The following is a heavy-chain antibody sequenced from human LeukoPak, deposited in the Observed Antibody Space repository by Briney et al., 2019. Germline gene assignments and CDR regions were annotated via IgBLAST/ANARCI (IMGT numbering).Heavy chain of an antibody. CDR2: IYDSGST. D-gene: IGHD3-3*01. J-gene: IGHJ3*02. CDR3: ARRLKIFGVGKGDAFDT. CDR1: GGSVSNGSYY. V-gene: IGHV4-61*01. Sequence: KPSETLSLTCTVSGGSVSNGSYYWTWIRQPPGKGLEWIGYIYDSGSTNYNPSLKSRVTISVDTSKNQFSLKLSSVTAADTAVYYCARRLKIFGVGKGDAFDTWGQGTMVTVSS.